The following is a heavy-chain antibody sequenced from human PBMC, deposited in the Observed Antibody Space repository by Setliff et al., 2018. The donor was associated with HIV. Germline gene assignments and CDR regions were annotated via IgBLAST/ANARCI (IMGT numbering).Heavy chain of an antibody. D-gene: IGHD6-13*01. CDR3: ARVPYLEQLTYYYYYGMDV. CDR1: GYTFTGYY. V-gene: IGHV1-2*02. CDR2: INPNSGGT. Sequence: ASVKVSCKASGYTFTGYYMHWVRQAPGQGLEWMGWINPNSGGTNYAQKFQGRVTMTRDTSISTACMELSRLRSDDTAVYYCARVPYLEQLTYYYYYGMDVWGQGTTVTVSS. J-gene: IGHJ6*02.